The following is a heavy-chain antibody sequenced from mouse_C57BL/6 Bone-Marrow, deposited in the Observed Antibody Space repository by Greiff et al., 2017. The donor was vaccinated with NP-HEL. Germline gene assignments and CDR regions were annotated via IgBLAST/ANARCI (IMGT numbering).Heavy chain of an antibody. CDR1: GFTFSDYG. Sequence: EVMLVESGGGLVQPGGSLKLSCAASGFTFSDYGMAWVRQAPRKGPEWVAFISNLAYSIYYADTVTGRFTISRENAKNTLYLEMSSLRSEDTAMYYCARHPLYYGFFAYWGQGTLVTVSA. J-gene: IGHJ3*01. D-gene: IGHD2-2*01. V-gene: IGHV5-15*04. CDR2: ISNLAYSI. CDR3: ARHPLYYGFFAY.